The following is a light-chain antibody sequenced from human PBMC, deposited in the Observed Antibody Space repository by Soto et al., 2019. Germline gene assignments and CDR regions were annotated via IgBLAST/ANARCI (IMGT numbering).Light chain of an antibody. CDR2: DVT. J-gene: IGLJ2*01. CDR1: SSDVGRYNY. V-gene: IGLV2-14*03. Sequence: QSALTQPASVSGSLGQSITISCTGTSSDVGRYNYVSWYQQHPGKAPKLMIFDVTNRPSGVSNRFSGSKSGNTASLTISGLQAEDEADYYCSSYTSSITVIFGGGTKLTVL. CDR3: SSYTSSITVI.